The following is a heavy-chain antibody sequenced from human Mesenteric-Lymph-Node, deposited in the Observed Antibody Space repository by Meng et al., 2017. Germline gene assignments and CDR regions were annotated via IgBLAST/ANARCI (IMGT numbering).Heavy chain of an antibody. J-gene: IGHJ4*02. CDR1: GGSFSGYY. Sequence: QVQLQQWGAGLFKPSETLSLTCAVHGGSFSGYYWGWMRQPPGKGLEWIGEINHSGSTNYNPSLKSRVTISVDTSKNQFSLKLSSVTAADTAVYYCARGGGNSWYIDYWGQGTLVTVSS. V-gene: IGHV4-34*01. D-gene: IGHD6-13*01. CDR3: ARGGGNSWYIDY. CDR2: INHSGST.